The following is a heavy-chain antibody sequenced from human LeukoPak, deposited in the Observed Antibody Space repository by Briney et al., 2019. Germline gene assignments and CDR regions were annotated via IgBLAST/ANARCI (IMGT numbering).Heavy chain of an antibody. V-gene: IGHV3-23*01. CDR2: ISGSGGST. CDR1: GFTFSSYA. CDR3: EYSGYAKAFDY. D-gene: IGHD5-12*01. J-gene: IGHJ4*02. Sequence: GGSLSLPCAASGFTFSSYAMMWVRQAPGKGLVGVSAISGSGGSTYYADSVKGRFTISRDNSKDTLYLQMNSLRAEDTAVYYCEYSGYAKAFDYWGQGTLVTVSS.